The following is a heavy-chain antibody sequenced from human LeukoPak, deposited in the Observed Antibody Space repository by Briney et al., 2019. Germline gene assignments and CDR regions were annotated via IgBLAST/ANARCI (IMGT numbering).Heavy chain of an antibody. CDR2: IFYSGSA. CDR3: ARQGGTLNWFDP. CDR1: GGSISSSSYY. V-gene: IGHV4-39*01. J-gene: IGHJ5*02. Sequence: SETLSLTCTVSGGSISSSSYYWGWIRQPPGKGLEWIGSIFYSGSAYYNPSLKSRVAISVDTSKNQFSLKLSSVTAADTTVYYCARQGGTLNWFDPWGQGTLVTVSS. D-gene: IGHD1-7*01.